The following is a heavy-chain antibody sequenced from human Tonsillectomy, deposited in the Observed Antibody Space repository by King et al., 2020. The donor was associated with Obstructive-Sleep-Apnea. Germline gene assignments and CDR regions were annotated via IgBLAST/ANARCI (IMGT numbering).Heavy chain of an antibody. CDR2: IYSGGTT. CDR3: ARAPVIWTGYDQSWYFDL. Sequence: VQLVESGGGLVQPGGSLRLSCAASGFTVSSNYMSWVRQAPGKGLEWVSVIYSGGTTYYADSVKGRFTISRDNSKNMLYLQMNSLSAEDTAVYYCARAPVIWTGYDQSWYFDLWGHGALVTVSS. D-gene: IGHD3/OR15-3a*01. V-gene: IGHV3-66*01. J-gene: IGHJ2*01. CDR1: GFTVSSNY.